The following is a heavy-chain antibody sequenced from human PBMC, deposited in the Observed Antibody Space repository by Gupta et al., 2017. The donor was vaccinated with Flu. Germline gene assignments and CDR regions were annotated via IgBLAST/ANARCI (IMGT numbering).Heavy chain of an antibody. V-gene: IGHV3-30-3*02. J-gene: IGHJ4*02. Sequence: QVHLAESGGGVVQPGRSLRLSCEVSGFNFGSYAVHWVRQAPGKGPEGGAVISDDGVNKFFADAVKGRFTLSKVNSQNTVFLQMNSLTDEDTAVYYRATPNYWGQGTRVIVSS. CDR2: ISDDGVNK. CDR1: GFNFGSYA. D-gene: IGHD3-10*01. CDR3: ATPNY.